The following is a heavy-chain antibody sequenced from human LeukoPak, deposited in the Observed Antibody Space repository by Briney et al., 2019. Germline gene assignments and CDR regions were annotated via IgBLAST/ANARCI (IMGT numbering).Heavy chain of an antibody. CDR3: ACRGYYYDSSGYYFDY. Sequence: GASVKVSCKASGYTFTGYYMHWVRQAPGQGLEWMGWINPNSGGTNYAQKFQGRVTMIRDTSISTAYMELSRLRSDDTAVYYCACRGYYYDSSGYYFDYWGQGTLVTVSS. J-gene: IGHJ4*02. D-gene: IGHD3-22*01. CDR2: INPNSGGT. CDR1: GYTFTGYY. V-gene: IGHV1-2*02.